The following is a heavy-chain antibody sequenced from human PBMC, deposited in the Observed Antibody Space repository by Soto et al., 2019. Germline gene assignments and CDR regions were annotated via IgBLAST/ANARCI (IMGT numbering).Heavy chain of an antibody. CDR3: ARAPRGNYGYPSYFDY. V-gene: IGHV4-31*03. CDR1: GGSISSGGYY. D-gene: IGHD3-10*01. J-gene: IGHJ4*02. CDR2: IYYSGST. Sequence: SETLSLTCTVSGGSISSGGYYWSWIRQHPGKGLEWIGYIYYSGSTYYNPSLKSRVTISVDTSKNQFSLKLSSVTAADTAVYYCARAPRGNYGYPSYFDYWGQGTLVTVSS.